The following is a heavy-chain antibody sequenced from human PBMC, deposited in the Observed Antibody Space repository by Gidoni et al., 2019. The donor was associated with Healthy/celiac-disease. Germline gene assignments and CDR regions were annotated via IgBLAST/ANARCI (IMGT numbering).Heavy chain of an antibody. CDR3: ASGYSYGYHYYYGMDV. CDR2: ISRSSSYI. D-gene: IGHD5-18*01. CDR1: VFTFSSYS. V-gene: IGHV3-21*01. J-gene: IGHJ6*02. Sequence: EVQLVESGGGLVKPGGSLRLSCSASVFTFSSYSMNLVRQAPGKGLEWVSSISRSSSYIYDADSVKGRFTISRDNAKNSLYLQMNSLRAEDTAVYYCASGYSYGYHYYYGMDVWGQGTTVTVSS.